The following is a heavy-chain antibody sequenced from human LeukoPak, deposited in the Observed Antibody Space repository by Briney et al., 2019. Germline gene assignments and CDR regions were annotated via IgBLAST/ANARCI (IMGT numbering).Heavy chain of an antibody. D-gene: IGHD1-26*01. Sequence: ASVKASCKISGYSLTQLPMHWVRQAPGKGLEWMGGFDPGDGETIYAQRFQGRVTMTEDTSTDTAYMELSSLRSEDTAVYYCATDHNGSYYFDYWGQGTLVTVSS. J-gene: IGHJ4*02. CDR3: ATDHNGSYYFDY. V-gene: IGHV1-24*01. CDR1: GYSLTQLP. CDR2: FDPGDGET.